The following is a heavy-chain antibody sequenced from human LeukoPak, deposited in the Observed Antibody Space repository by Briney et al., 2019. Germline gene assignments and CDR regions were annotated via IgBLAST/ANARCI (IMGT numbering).Heavy chain of an antibody. Sequence: ASVKVSCKASGYTFTSYDINWVRQATGQGLEWMGWISAYNGNTNCAQKLQGRVTMTTDTSTSTAYMELRSLRSDDTAVYYCARTRNYYDSSGYLLFDAFDIWGQGTMVTVSS. CDR1: GYTFTSYD. V-gene: IGHV1-18*01. CDR3: ARTRNYYDSSGYLLFDAFDI. J-gene: IGHJ3*02. CDR2: ISAYNGNT. D-gene: IGHD3-22*01.